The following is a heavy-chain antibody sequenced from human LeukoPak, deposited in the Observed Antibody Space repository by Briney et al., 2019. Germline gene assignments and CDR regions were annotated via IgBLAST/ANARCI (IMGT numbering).Heavy chain of an antibody. CDR1: GFSFSSYW. D-gene: IGHD1-26*01. CDR3: ARDVGAKDY. Sequence: PGGSLRLSCAASGFSFSSYWMSWVRQALGKGLEWVANIKQDGSEKYYVDSVKGRFTISRDNAKNSLYLQMNSLRAEDTAMYYCARDVGAKDYWGQGTLVTVSS. CDR2: IKQDGSEK. J-gene: IGHJ4*02. V-gene: IGHV3-7*01.